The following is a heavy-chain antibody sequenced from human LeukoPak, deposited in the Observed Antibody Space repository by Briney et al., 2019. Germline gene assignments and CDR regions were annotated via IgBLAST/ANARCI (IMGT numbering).Heavy chain of an antibody. CDR1: GGSFSGYY. V-gene: IGHV4-34*01. D-gene: IGHD6-13*01. Sequence: SETLSLTCAVYGGSFSGYYWSWIRQPPGKGLEWIGEINHSGSTNYNPSLKSRVTISVDKSKNQFSLKLSSVTAADTAVYYCARRWYYFDYWGQGTLVTVSS. J-gene: IGHJ4*02. CDR2: INHSGST. CDR3: ARRWYYFDY.